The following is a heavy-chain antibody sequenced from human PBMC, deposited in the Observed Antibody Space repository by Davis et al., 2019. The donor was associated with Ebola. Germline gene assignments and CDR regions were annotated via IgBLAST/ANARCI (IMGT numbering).Heavy chain of an antibody. Sequence: ASVKVSCKASGYTFTNYYMHWVRQAPGQGLEWMGWINTNTGNPTYAQGFTGRFVFSLDTSVSTAYLQISSLKAEDTAVYYCASAIGFGYYYYGMDVWGQGTTVTVSS. CDR3: ASAIGFGYYYYGMDV. D-gene: IGHD3-16*01. V-gene: IGHV7-4-1*02. CDR1: GYTFTNYY. J-gene: IGHJ6*02. CDR2: INTNTGNP.